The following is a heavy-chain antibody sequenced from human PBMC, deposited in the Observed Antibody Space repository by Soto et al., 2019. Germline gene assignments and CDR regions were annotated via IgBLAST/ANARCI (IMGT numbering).Heavy chain of an antibody. J-gene: IGHJ3*01. CDR2: IYYSGST. CDR1: GGSITSYY. CDR3: ARSEFYYVGRGYFFKSPLRQKDAFAL. D-gene: IGHD3-22*01. Sequence: ETLSLTCTVSGGSITSYYWSWIRQPPGKGLEWIGYIYYSGSTNYNPSLKSRVTISVDTSKNQFSLKLSSVTAADTALYYCARSEFYYVGRGYFFKSPLRQKDAFALLTYGTMV. V-gene: IGHV4-59*01.